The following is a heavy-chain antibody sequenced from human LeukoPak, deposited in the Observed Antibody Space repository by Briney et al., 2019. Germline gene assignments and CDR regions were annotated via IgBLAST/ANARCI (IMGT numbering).Heavy chain of an antibody. J-gene: IGHJ4*02. D-gene: IGHD3-16*01. Sequence: PSETLSLTCAVYGGSFSGYYWSWIRQPPGKGLEWIGEINHSGSTNYNPSLKSRVTISVDTSKNQFSLKLSSVTAADTAVYYCASGTYDYVWGSLDYWGQGTLVTVSS. CDR2: INHSGST. V-gene: IGHV4-34*01. CDR1: GGSFSGYY. CDR3: ASGTYDYVWGSLDY.